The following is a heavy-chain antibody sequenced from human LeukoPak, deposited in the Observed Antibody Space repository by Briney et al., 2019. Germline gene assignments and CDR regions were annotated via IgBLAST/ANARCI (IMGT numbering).Heavy chain of an antibody. CDR3: ARAPGSLAARPYYFDY. V-gene: IGHV4-30-2*01. CDR1: GGSISSGGYY. D-gene: IGHD6-6*01. CDR2: IYHSGST. Sequence: SETLSLTCTVSGGSISSGGYYWSWIRQPPGKGLEWIGYIYHSGSTYYNPSLKSRVTISVDTSKNQFSLKLSSVTAADTAVYYCARAPGSLAARPYYFDYWGQGTLVTVSS. J-gene: IGHJ4*02.